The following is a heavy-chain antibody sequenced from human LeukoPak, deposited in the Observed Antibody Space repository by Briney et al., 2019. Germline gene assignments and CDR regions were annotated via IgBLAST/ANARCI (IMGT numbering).Heavy chain of an antibody. V-gene: IGHV1-69*13. CDR3: ARARYCSSTSCYFWFDP. CDR2: IIPIFGTA. Sequence: GASVKVSCKASGGTFSSYAISWVRQAPGQGLEWMGGIIPIFGTANYAQKSQGRVTITADESTSTAYMELSSLRSEDTAVYYCARARYCSSTSCYFWFDPWGQGTLVTVSS. J-gene: IGHJ5*02. D-gene: IGHD2-2*01. CDR1: GGTFSSYA.